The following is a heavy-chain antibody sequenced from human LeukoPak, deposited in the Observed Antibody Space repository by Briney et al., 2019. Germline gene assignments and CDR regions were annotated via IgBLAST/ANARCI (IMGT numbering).Heavy chain of an antibody. J-gene: IGHJ6*03. V-gene: IGHV4-39*07. CDR1: GGSLSSSTYY. Sequence: SETLSLTCTVSGGSLSSSTYYWGWVRQPPGKGLEWIGSIYYSGNTYYNPSLKSQVTMSVNTSKNQFSLKLSSVTAADTAVYYCARDRMYHYYMDVWGKGTTVTVSS. CDR2: IYYSGNT. CDR3: ARDRMYHYYMDV.